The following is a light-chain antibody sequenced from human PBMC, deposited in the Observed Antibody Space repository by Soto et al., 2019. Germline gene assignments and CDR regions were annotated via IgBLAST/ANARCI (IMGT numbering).Light chain of an antibody. J-gene: IGKJ4*01. Sequence: DIQMTQSPSSLSASVGDRVTITCRASQNIKKYLNWYQQQPVKAPKLLIYTSSSLQVGFPSRFSGSGSGTDLPLIISSLQPADSATYYCQQSFSAPLTFGGVKKVEIK. CDR3: QQSFSAPLT. CDR2: TSS. V-gene: IGKV1-39*01. CDR1: QNIKKY.